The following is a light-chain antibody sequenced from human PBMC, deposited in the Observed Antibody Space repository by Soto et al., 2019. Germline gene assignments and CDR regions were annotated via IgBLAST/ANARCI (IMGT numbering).Light chain of an antibody. CDR3: AAWDDSLNAYV. CDR1: SSNTGSNT. Sequence: QSLLTQPPSASGTPGQRVTISCSGSSSNTGSNTVNWYQQLPGTAPKLLIFSNDLRPSGVPDRFSGSRSGTSASLGISGLQSEDEADYHCAAWDDSLNAYVFGTGTKVTV. CDR2: SND. V-gene: IGLV1-44*01. J-gene: IGLJ1*01.